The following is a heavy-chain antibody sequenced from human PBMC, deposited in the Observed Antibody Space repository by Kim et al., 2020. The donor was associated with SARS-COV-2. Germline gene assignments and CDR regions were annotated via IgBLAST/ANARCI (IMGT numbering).Heavy chain of an antibody. CDR1: GGSISSSSYY. Sequence: SETLSLTCTVSGGSISSSSYYWGWIRQPPGKGLEWIGSIYYSGSTYYNPSLKSRVTISVDTSKNQFSLKLSSVTAADTAVYYCARYVENYFDYWGQGTLVTVSS. CDR2: IYYSGST. V-gene: IGHV4-39*07. D-gene: IGHD3-10*02. J-gene: IGHJ4*02. CDR3: ARYVENYFDY.